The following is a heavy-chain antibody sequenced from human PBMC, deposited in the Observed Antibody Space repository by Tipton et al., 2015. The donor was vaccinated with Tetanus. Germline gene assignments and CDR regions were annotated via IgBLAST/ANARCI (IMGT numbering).Heavy chain of an antibody. CDR1: GDSISSSDYY. Sequence: TLSLTCTVSGDSISSSDYYWGWIRQPPGKGLEWIGNVYSSGSTYYNPSLKGRVTISVDTSKNQFSLELTSVTAADTAVYYCARSLGYFHYFDSWGQGALVTVSS. J-gene: IGHJ4*02. D-gene: IGHD3-22*01. CDR2: VYSSGST. CDR3: ARSLGYFHYFDS. V-gene: IGHV4-61*05.